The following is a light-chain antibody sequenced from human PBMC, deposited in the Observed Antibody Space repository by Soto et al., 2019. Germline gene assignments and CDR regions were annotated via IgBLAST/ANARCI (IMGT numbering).Light chain of an antibody. Sequence: DIQMTQSPSSLSASVGDRVTITCRASRSISTYLSWFQQKPGKPPRLLIYAASSLQSGVPSRFSGSGSGPDFTLTITSLQPEDFATYYCQQSYSTPLTFGRGTTVEI. CDR2: AAS. CDR1: RSISTY. V-gene: IGKV1-39*01. J-gene: IGKJ4*01. CDR3: QQSYSTPLT.